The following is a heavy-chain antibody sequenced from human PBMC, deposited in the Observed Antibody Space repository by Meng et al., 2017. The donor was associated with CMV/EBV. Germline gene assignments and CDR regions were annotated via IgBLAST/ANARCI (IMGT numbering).Heavy chain of an antibody. CDR3: AKDGGGVITIFGVANPTGGFDP. Sequence: GESLKISCAASGFNFSSYAMSWVRQAPGKGLEWVSAISGSGGSTYYADSVKGRFTISRDNSKNTLYLQMNSLRAEDTAVYYCAKDGGGVITIFGVANPTGGFDPWGQGTLVTVSS. CDR2: ISGSGGST. J-gene: IGHJ5*02. V-gene: IGHV3-23*01. CDR1: GFNFSSYA. D-gene: IGHD3-3*01.